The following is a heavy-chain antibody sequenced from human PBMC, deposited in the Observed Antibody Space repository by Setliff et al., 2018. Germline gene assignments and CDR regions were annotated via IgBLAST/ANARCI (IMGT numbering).Heavy chain of an antibody. J-gene: IGHJ4*02. CDR2: IYNGGST. CDR3: ARLWISYESNTYFYPKYFDF. V-gene: IGHV4-59*01. CDR1: GGSISSFS. D-gene: IGHD3-22*01. Sequence: SETLSLTCTVSGGSISSFSWSWIRQPPGKGLEWIGYIYNGGSTNYNPSLESRVTISVDTSNNQFSLKLNSVTAADTAVYYCARLWISYESNTYFYPKYFDFWGQGTLVTVSS.